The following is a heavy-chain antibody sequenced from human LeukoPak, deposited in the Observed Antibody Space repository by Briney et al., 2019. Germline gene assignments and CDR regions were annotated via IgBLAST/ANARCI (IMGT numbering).Heavy chain of an antibody. J-gene: IGHJ4*02. CDR3: ARGERGYSGYDPVDY. CDR2: ISGGVGAA. Sequence: PGGCLRVSCAASGFTFSNYARSWGRQAPGKGLEWVSGISGGVGAAYYVDSVKGRFTISRDNSKNTLFLQMNSLRAEDTAVYYCARGERGYSGYDPVDYWGQGTLVTVSS. D-gene: IGHD5-12*01. CDR1: GFTFSNYA. V-gene: IGHV3-23*01.